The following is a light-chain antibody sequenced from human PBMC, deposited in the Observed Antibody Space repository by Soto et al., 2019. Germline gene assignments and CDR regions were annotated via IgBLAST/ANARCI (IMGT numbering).Light chain of an antibody. CDR3: EQYGSSPRA. CDR2: GSH. J-gene: IGKJ3*01. CDR1: QSFSGNY. Sequence: EIVLTQSPGTLSLSPVERVTLSCRASQSFSGNYLTWYQHKPGQAPRLLIYGSHHRATGIPDRFSGSGSGTDFSLTITRLEPEDFAVYYCEQYGSSPRAFGPGTKVDIK. V-gene: IGKV3-20*01.